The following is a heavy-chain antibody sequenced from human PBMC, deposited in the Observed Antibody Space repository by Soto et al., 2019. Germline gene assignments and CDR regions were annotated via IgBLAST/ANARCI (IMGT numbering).Heavy chain of an antibody. CDR2: IWYDGSNK. CDR3: AREVAYSDYPSGIYY. CDR1: GFTFSSFA. J-gene: IGHJ4*02. V-gene: IGHV3-33*01. D-gene: IGHD4-17*01. Sequence: QVQLVESGGGVVQPGRSLRLSCAASGFTFSSFAMHWVRQAPGKGLEWVALIWYDGSNKYYADSVKGRFTISRYNSRSTLYLQLTSLGADDTALYFCAREVAYSDYPSGIYYWGQRTLVTVSS.